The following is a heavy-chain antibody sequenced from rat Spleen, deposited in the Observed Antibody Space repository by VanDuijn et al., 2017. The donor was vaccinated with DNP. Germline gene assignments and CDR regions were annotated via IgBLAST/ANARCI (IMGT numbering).Heavy chain of an antibody. CDR1: GFTFSNYD. J-gene: IGHJ1*01. Sequence: EVQLVESGGGLVQPGRSMKLSCAASGFTFSNYDMAWVRQAPKKGLEWVATISYDGSSTYYRDSVKGRFTISRDNAKSTLYLQMDSLRSEDTATYYCTTDRVDYGYNYWYFDFWGPGTMVTVSS. V-gene: IGHV5-7*01. D-gene: IGHD1-9*01. CDR3: TTDRVDYGYNYWYFDF. CDR2: ISYDGSST.